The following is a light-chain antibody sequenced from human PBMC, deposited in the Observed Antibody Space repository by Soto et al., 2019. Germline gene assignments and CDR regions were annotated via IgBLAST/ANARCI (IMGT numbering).Light chain of an antibody. V-gene: IGLV2-8*01. Sequence: QSLLTQPPSASGSPGQSVTISCPGTSSDVGGYNYVSWYQQHPGKAPKLMIYEVSKRPSGVPDRFSGSKSGNTASLTVSGLQAEDEADYYCSSYAGTLYVFGTGTKVTVL. CDR1: SSDVGGYNY. J-gene: IGLJ1*01. CDR2: EVS. CDR3: SSYAGTLYV.